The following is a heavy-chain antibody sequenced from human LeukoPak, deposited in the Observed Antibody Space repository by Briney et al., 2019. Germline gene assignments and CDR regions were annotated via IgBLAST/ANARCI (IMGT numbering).Heavy chain of an antibody. V-gene: IGHV3-48*03. CDR1: GFTFSSYE. CDR2: ITSRGSST. CDR3: ASDLGGYDFGY. J-gene: IGHJ4*02. D-gene: IGHD5-12*01. Sequence: RAGGSLRLSCAVSGFTFSSYEMNWVRQAPGKGLEWVSYITSRGSSTHYADSVKGRFTISRDNAKNSLYLQMNSLRAEDTAVYYCASDLGGYDFGYWGQGTLVTVSS.